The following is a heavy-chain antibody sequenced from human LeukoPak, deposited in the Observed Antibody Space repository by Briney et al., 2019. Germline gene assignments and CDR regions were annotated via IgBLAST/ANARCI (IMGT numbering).Heavy chain of an antibody. J-gene: IGHJ5*02. V-gene: IGHV3-30*04. CDR1: GITFKSYG. Sequence: GGSLRLPCVAFGITFKSYGMPWVRQVPGKGLEWVAAISYEGSNEYYADSVKGRFTISRDNSKNTLYLQMNSLRVEDTAVYYCAKRGGEVRATYNWFDPWGQGTLVTVSS. CDR2: ISYEGSNE. CDR3: AKRGGEVRATYNWFDP.